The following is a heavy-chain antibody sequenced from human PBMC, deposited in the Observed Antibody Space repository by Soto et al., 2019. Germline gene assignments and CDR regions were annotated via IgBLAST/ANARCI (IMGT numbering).Heavy chain of an antibody. J-gene: IGHJ5*02. CDR2: IYYSGST. CDR1: GGSISSSSYY. D-gene: IGHD5-12*01. Sequence: SETLSHTCTVSGGSISSSSYYWGWIRQPPGKGLEWIGSIYYSGSTYYNPSLKSRVTISVDTSKNQFSLKLSSVTAADTAVYYCARLRDGYNPAPFDPWGQGTLVTVSS. V-gene: IGHV4-39*01. CDR3: ARLRDGYNPAPFDP.